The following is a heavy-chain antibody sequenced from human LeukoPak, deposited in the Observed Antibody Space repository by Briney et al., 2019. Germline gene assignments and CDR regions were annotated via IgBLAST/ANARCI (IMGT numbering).Heavy chain of an antibody. CDR3: ARMLNDYGGNAEYFQH. CDR2: ISGSGGST. Sequence: PGGSLRLSCAASGFTFSSYAMSWVRQAPGKGLEWVSAISGSGGSTYYADSVKGRFTISRHNSKNTLYLQMNSLRAEDTAVYYCARMLNDYGGNAEYFQHWGQGTLVTVSS. J-gene: IGHJ1*01. CDR1: GFTFSSYA. V-gene: IGHV3-23*01. D-gene: IGHD4-17*01.